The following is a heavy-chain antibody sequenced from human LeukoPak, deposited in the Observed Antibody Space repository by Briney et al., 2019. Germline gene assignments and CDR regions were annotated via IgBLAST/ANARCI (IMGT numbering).Heavy chain of an antibody. CDR1: GGSVSGGSYY. Sequence: SETLSLTCTVSGGSVSGGSYYWSWIRQPPGKGLEWIGYIYYSGSTNYNPSLKSRVTISVDTSKNQFSLKLSSVTAADTAVYYCARRVRQWLNNWFDPWGQGTLVTVSS. CDR2: IYYSGST. CDR3: ARRVRQWLNNWFDP. D-gene: IGHD6-19*01. J-gene: IGHJ5*02. V-gene: IGHV4-61*01.